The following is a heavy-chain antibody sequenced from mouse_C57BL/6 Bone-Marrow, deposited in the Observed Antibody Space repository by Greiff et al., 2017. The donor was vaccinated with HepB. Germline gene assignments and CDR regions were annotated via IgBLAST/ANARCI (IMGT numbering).Heavy chain of an antibody. D-gene: IGHD1-1*02. CDR2: IHPNSGST. J-gene: IGHJ3*01. V-gene: IGHV1-64*01. CDR3: ARSDYVLFAY. CDR1: GYTFTSYW. Sequence: VQLQQSGAELVKPGASVKLSCKASGYTFTSYWMHWVKQRPGQGLEWIGMIHPNSGSTNYNEKFKSKATLTVDKSSSTAYMQLSSLTSEDSAVYYCARSDYVLFAYWGEGSLVTVSA.